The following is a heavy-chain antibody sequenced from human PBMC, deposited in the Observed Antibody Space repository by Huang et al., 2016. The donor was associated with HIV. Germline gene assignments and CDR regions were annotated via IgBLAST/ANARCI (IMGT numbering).Heavy chain of an antibody. CDR3: ARGGVDFGDWYNWLDP. CDR1: GGSL. V-gene: IGHV4-34*02. CDR2: INYAGNT. D-gene: IGHD4-17*01. J-gene: IGHJ5*02. Sequence: QVQLQQWGAGLLKPSETLSLTCAVYGGSLQGLAWIGEINYAGNTNYSPSLKSRVSMSVDTSKKQFSLKLTSVTATDTAVYFCARGGVDFGDWYNWLDPWGQGTLVIVSS.